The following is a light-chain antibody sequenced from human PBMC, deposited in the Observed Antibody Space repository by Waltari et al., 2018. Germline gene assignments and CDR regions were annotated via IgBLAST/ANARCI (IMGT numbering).Light chain of an antibody. V-gene: IGLV2-8*01. CDR2: EVS. CDR3: SSYAGSNRV. J-gene: IGLJ2*01. CDR1: SSDVGGYNY. Sequence: QSALTQPPSXSGSPGQSVTISCTGTSSDVGGYNYVSWYQQHPGKAPKLMIYEVSKRPSGXPDRFSGSKSGXTASLTVSGLQAEDEAXYYCSSYAGSNRVFGGGTKLTVL.